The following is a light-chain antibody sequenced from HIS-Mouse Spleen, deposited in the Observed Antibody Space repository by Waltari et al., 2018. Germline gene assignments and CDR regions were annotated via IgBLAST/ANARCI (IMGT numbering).Light chain of an antibody. Sequence: QSALTQPASVSGSPGQSITISCTGTSSDVGSYNLVSWYQQHPGKAPKLTIYEGSKRPSGVSNRFSGSKSGNTASLTISWLQAEDEADYYCCSYAGSSTFRVFGGGTKLTVL. CDR3: CSYAGSSTFRV. CDR1: SSDVGSYNL. CDR2: EGS. J-gene: IGLJ3*02. V-gene: IGLV2-23*03.